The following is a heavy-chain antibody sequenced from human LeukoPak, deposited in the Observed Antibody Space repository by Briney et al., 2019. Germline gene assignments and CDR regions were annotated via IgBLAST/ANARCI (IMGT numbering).Heavy chain of an antibody. D-gene: IGHD3-16*01. CDR1: GFTFEDYN. V-gene: IGHV3-43*01. J-gene: IGHJ4*02. CDR2: ITWDGSST. Sequence: PGGSLGLSCAASGFTFEDYNMHWVRHAPGKGLEGGSLITWDGSSTDYADAVKGRFTVSRDNDKNSLYVQMKNLRAEDTAVYYCAGGQGWGDYWAQGTLVTVSS. CDR3: AGGQGWGDY.